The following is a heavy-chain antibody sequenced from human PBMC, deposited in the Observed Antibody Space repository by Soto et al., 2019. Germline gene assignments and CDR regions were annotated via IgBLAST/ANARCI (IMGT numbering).Heavy chain of an antibody. CDR2: IYYSGST. CDR3: ARHPGYSSSWYGGHWFDH. J-gene: IGHJ5*02. Sequence: QLQLQESGPGLVKPSETLSLTCTVSGGSISSSSYYWGWIRQPPGKGLEWIGSIYYSGSTYYNPSLKSRVTISVDTSKNQFSLKLSSVTAADTAVYYCARHPGYSSSWYGGHWFDHWGQGTLVTVSS. D-gene: IGHD6-13*01. V-gene: IGHV4-39*01. CDR1: GGSISSSSYY.